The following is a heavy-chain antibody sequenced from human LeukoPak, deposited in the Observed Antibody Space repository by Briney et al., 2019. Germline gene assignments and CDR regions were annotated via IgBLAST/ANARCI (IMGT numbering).Heavy chain of an antibody. CDR2: ISTYFGVT. CDR1: GFSFSSFG. Sequence: ASVKVSCKASGFSFSSFGVSWVRQAPGQGLEWMGWISTYFGVTHYAEKFEDRVTMTIDTSTTTAYMELRSLRYDDTAVYYCARDSDYSGNGNGDWFDPWGQGTVVTVSS. V-gene: IGHV1-18*04. D-gene: IGHD4-11*01. CDR3: ARDSDYSGNGNGDWFDP. J-gene: IGHJ5*02.